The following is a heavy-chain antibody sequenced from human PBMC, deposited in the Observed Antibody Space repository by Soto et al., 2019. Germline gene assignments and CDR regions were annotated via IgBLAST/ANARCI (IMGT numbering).Heavy chain of an antibody. CDR1: AGSPRRWDYF. J-gene: IGHJ5*02. CDR2: IYYSGST. Sequence: QTRSPPYTGSAGSPRRWDYFLGWVRPAQRKGPELIGYIYYSGSTYYNPSLKSRVTISVDTSKNQFSLKLSSVTAADTAVYYCARTTDIVLEPAAPEGFDPWGQGTLVLVSS. V-gene: IGHV4-30-4*01. D-gene: IGHD2-2*01. CDR3: ARTTDIVLEPAAPEGFDP.